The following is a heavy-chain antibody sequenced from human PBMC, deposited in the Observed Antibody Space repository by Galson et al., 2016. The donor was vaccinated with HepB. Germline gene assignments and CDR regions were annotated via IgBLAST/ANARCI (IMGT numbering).Heavy chain of an antibody. J-gene: IGHJ6*02. D-gene: IGHD6-19*01. CDR2: IYHSGST. CDR3: ARDRQWLAPYYYYGMDV. V-gene: IGHV4-4*02. CDR1: GGSISSSNW. Sequence: SETLSLTCAVSGGSISSSNWWSWVRQPPGKGLEWIGEIYHSGSTNYNPSLKSRVTISVDKSKNQSSLKLSSVTAADTAVYYCARDRQWLAPYYYYGMDVWGQGTTVTVSS.